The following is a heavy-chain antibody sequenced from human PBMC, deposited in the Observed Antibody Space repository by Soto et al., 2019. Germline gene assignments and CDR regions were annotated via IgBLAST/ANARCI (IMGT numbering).Heavy chain of an antibody. D-gene: IGHD2-15*01. J-gene: IGHJ4*02. Sequence: QVQLQESGPGLVKPSETLSLTCTVSGGSISNYYWTWIRQPPGKGLEWIGYIYYSGSTNYYPSLKSRVTISVDTSKNQFSLKLSSVPAADTAVYYCARDCRSGGSCYSEAFDYWGQGTLVTVSS. CDR2: IYYSGST. V-gene: IGHV4-59*01. CDR1: GGSISNYY. CDR3: ARDCRSGGSCYSEAFDY.